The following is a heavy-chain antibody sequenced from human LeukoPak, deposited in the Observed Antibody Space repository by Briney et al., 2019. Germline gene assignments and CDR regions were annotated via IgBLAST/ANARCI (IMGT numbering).Heavy chain of an antibody. CDR2: IIPIFGTA. V-gene: IGHV1-69*05. J-gene: IGHJ4*02. D-gene: IGHD3-10*01. Sequence: GASVKVSCKASGGTFSSYAISWVRQAPGQGLEWMGGIIPIFGTANYAQKFQGRVTMTRNTSISTAYMELSSLRSEDTAVYYCARALSMVRGVISGYWGQGTLVTVSS. CDR1: GGTFSSYA. CDR3: ARALSMVRGVISGY.